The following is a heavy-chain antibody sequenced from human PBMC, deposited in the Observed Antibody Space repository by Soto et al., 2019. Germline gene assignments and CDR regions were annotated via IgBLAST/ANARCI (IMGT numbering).Heavy chain of an antibody. J-gene: IGHJ4*01. CDR2: IKQDGSEK. CDR3: ARVAYGNGWIFDH. CDR1: GFTFSSYW. V-gene: IGHV3-7*01. Sequence: PGGSLRLSCAASGFTFSSYWMSWVRQAPGKGLEWVANIKQDGSEKYYVDSVKGRFTLSRDNAQNSLQLQMNSLRTEDTAVYFCARVAYGNGWIFDHWGQGTLV. D-gene: IGHD6-19*01.